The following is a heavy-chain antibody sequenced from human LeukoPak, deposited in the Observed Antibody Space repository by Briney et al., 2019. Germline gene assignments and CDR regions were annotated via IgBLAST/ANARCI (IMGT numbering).Heavy chain of an antibody. CDR1: GFTFSRYW. CDR2: IKQDGSEK. J-gene: IGHJ4*02. CDR3: ARDWLAAMVYITDF. Sequence: GRSLRLSCAASGFTFSRYWMSWVRQAPGKGLEWVANIKQDGSEKYYVDSVKGRFTISRDNAKNSLYLQKNSLRAEDTAVYYCARDWLAAMVYITDFWGQGTLVTVSS. V-gene: IGHV3-7*01. D-gene: IGHD5-18*01.